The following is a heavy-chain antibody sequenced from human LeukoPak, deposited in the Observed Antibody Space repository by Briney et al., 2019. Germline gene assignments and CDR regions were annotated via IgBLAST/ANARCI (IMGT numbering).Heavy chain of an antibody. CDR3: AKDPGGGGYFDY. J-gene: IGHJ4*02. CDR2: IRGSDDTT. V-gene: IGHV3-23*01. D-gene: IGHD3-16*01. CDR1: GFTFNNYA. Sequence: GGSLRLSCAVSGFTFNNYAMSWVRQAPGKGLEWVSVIRGSDDTTNYADSVKGRFTISRDNSKNTLYLQMNSLRAEDTAVYYCAKDPGGGGYFDYWGQGTLVTVSS.